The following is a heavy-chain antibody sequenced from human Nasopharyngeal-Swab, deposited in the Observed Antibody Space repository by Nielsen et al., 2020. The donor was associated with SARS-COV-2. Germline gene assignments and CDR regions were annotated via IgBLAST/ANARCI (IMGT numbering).Heavy chain of an antibody. J-gene: IGHJ6*02. Sequence: GGSLRLSCAASGFTFSSYGMHWVRQAPGKGLEWVAVISYDGSNKYYADSVKGRFTISRDNSKNTLYLQMNSLRAEDTAVYYCAKDQFSEGRYDILTGYSPYYYGMDVWGQGTTVTVSS. CDR3: AKDQFSEGRYDILTGYSPYYYGMDV. D-gene: IGHD3-9*01. CDR2: ISYDGSNK. CDR1: GFTFSSYG. V-gene: IGHV3-30*18.